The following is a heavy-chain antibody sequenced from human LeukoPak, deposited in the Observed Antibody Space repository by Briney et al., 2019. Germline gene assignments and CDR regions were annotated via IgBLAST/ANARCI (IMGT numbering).Heavy chain of an antibody. D-gene: IGHD3-22*01. CDR3: ARSSMYDSSGYPQP. Sequence: GGSLRLSCAASGFTFSSYSMNWVRQAPGKGLEWVSYISSSSSTIYYADSVKGRFTIPRDNAKNSLYLQMNSLRAEDTAVYYCARSSMYDSSGYPQPWGQGTLVTVSS. V-gene: IGHV3-48*01. CDR2: ISSSSSTI. J-gene: IGHJ5*02. CDR1: GFTFSSYS.